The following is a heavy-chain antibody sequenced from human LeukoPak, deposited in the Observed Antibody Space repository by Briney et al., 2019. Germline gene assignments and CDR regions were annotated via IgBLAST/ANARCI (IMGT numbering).Heavy chain of an antibody. CDR2: IYYSGST. D-gene: IGHD5/OR15-5a*01. V-gene: IGHV4-59*12. CDR3: ARERDLPDL. J-gene: IGHJ4*02. Sequence: SETLSLTCTVSGGSISNYYWSWIRQPPGKGLEWIGYIYYSGSTNYNPSLESRVTISVDTSKNQFSLKLSSVTAADTAVYYCARERDLPDLWGQGTLVTVSS. CDR1: GGSISNYY.